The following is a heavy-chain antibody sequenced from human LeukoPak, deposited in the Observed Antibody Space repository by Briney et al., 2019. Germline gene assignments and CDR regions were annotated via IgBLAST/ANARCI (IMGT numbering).Heavy chain of an antibody. V-gene: IGHV3-23*01. CDR1: GFTFSNYA. J-gene: IGHJ4*02. Sequence: GGSLRLSCAASGFTFSNYAMNWVRQAPGKGLEWVSTISGNGGGTYYADSVKGRFTISRDNSKNTLYLQMNSLRAEDTAVYYCAKDLRQWLVYHFDYWGQGALVTVSS. CDR2: ISGNGGGT. D-gene: IGHD6-19*01. CDR3: AKDLRQWLVYHFDY.